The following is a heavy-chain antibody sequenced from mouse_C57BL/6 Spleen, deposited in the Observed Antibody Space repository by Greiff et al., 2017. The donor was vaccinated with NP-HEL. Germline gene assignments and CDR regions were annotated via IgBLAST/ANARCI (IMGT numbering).Heavy chain of an antibody. CDR1: GYTFTSYW. CDR2: IDPSDSET. D-gene: IGHD2-4*01. J-gene: IGHJ2*01. V-gene: IGHV1-52*01. CDR3: ARRGLRGYFDY. Sequence: QVQLQQPGAELVRPGSSVKLSCKASGYTFTSYWMHWVKQRPIQGLEWIGNIDPSDSETHYNQKFKDKATLTVDKSSSTAYMQLSSLTSEDSAVYYCARRGLRGYFDYWGQGTTLTVSS.